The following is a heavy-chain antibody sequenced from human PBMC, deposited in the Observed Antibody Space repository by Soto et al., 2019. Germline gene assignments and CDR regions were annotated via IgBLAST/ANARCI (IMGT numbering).Heavy chain of an antibody. Sequence: GGSLRLSCAASGFTFSSYSMNWVRQAPGKGLEWVSYISSSSSTIYYADSVKGRFTISRDNAKNSLYLQMNSLRAEDTAVYYCARVFRPDYWGQGTLVTVSS. J-gene: IGHJ4*02. CDR2: ISSSSSTI. CDR1: GFTFSSYS. CDR3: ARVFRPDY. V-gene: IGHV3-48*01. D-gene: IGHD3-10*02.